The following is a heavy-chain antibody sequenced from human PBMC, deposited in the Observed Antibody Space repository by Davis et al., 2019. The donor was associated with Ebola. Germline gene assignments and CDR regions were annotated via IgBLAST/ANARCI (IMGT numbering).Heavy chain of an antibody. J-gene: IGHJ3*02. CDR1: GYNFASYW. CDR3: ATGNSSSWSYI. Sequence: GESLTISCKGFGYNFASYWIAWVRQMPGQGLEWMGTIYPGDSDTRYSPSFQGQVTISADKSISTAYLQWSSLKASDTAMYYCATGNSSSWSYIWGQGTMVTVSS. D-gene: IGHD6-13*01. CDR2: IYPGDSDT. V-gene: IGHV5-51*01.